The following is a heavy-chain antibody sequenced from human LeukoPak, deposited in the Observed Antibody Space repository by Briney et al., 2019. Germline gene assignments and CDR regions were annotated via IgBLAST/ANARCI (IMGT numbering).Heavy chain of an antibody. V-gene: IGHV3-23*01. CDR3: GPRGSGIYYDY. D-gene: IGHD3-10*01. Sequence: GGSLRLSCAASGFTFSNAWMSWVRQAPGKGLECVSAISSTGGSTYYADSVKGRFTISRDNSRNTLYLQMNSLRAEDTAVYYCGPRGSGIYYDYWGQGTLVTVSP. CDR2: ISSTGGST. J-gene: IGHJ4*02. CDR1: GFTFSNAW.